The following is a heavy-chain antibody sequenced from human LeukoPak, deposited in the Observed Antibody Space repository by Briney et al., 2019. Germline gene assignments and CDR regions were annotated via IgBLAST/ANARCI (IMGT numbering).Heavy chain of an antibody. CDR1: GFTFSSYW. CDR2: IKQDGSEK. Sequence: GGSLRLSCAASGFTFSSYWMSWVRQAPGKGLEWVANIKQDGSEKYYVDSVKGRFTISRGNAKNSLYLQMNSLRAEDTAVYYCASITMIDYYFDYWGQGTLVTVSS. D-gene: IGHD3-22*01. J-gene: IGHJ4*02. CDR3: ASITMIDYYFDY. V-gene: IGHV3-7*03.